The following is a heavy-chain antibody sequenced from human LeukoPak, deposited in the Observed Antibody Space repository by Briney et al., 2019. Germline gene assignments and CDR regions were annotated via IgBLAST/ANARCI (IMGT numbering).Heavy chain of an antibody. J-gene: IGHJ4*02. CDR2: INHSGST. CDR3: ARVTSSEFDY. D-gene: IGHD2-15*01. Sequence: SSETLSLTCAVYGGSFSGYYWSWIRQPPGKGLEWIGEINHSGSTNYNPSLKSRVTISVDTSKNQFSLKLSSVTAADTAVYYCARVTSSEFDYWGQGTLVTVSS. CDR1: GGSFSGYY. V-gene: IGHV4-34*01.